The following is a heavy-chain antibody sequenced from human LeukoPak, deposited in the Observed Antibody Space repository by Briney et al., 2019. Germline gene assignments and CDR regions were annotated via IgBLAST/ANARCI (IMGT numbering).Heavy chain of an antibody. Sequence: GGSLRLXCAASGFTFSSYGMHWVRQAPGKGLESVAFIRYDGSNKYYADSVKGRFTISRDNSKDTLYLQMNSLRAEDTAVYYCAKDRGLLKYYGDYTYYFDYWGQGTLVTVSS. CDR1: GFTFSSYG. CDR3: AKDRGLLKYYGDYTYYFDY. V-gene: IGHV3-30*02. D-gene: IGHD4-17*01. CDR2: IRYDGSNK. J-gene: IGHJ4*02.